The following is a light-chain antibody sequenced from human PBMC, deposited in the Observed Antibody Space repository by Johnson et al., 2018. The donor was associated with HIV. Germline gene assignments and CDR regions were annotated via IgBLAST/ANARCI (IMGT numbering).Light chain of an antibody. V-gene: IGLV1-51*02. J-gene: IGLJ1*01. CDR3: GTWDSRLSVYV. CDR2: ESN. CDR1: SFNIGINF. Sequence: QSVLTQPPSVSAAPGQRVTISCSGSSFNIGINFVSWYQQVPGTAPKLLICESNKRPSGIPNQFSGSKSGTSATLGITGLQTGDEADYYCGTWDSRLSVYVVGTGTKVTVL.